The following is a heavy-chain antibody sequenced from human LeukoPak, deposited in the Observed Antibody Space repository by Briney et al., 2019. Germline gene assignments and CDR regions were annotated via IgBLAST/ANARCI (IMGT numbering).Heavy chain of an antibody. CDR2: MKQDGNEE. Sequence: PGGSLRLSCAVSGFTFSTYWMSWVRQAPGKGLEWVANMKQDGNEEYYVDSVKGRFTISRDNAKNPLYLQMNSLRAEDTAVYYCARPYSSGWYGVFNYWGQGTLVTVSS. CDR1: GFTFSTYW. CDR3: ARPYSSGWYGVFNY. J-gene: IGHJ4*02. D-gene: IGHD6-19*01. V-gene: IGHV3-7*05.